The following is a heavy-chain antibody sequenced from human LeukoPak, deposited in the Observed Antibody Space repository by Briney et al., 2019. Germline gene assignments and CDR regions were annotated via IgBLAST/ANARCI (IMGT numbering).Heavy chain of an antibody. V-gene: IGHV4-61*01. CDR3: ASRLSSGWYGGHDY. Sequence: PSETLSLTCTVSGGSVSSGSYYWSWIRQPPGKGLEWIGYIYYSGSTNYNPSLKSRVTISVDTSKNQFSLKLRPVTAADTAVYYCASRLSSGWYGGHDYWGQGTLVTVSS. J-gene: IGHJ4*02. D-gene: IGHD6-19*01. CDR2: IYYSGST. CDR1: GGSVSSGSYY.